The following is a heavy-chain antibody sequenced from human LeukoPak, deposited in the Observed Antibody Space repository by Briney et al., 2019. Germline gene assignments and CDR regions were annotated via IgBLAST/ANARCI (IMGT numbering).Heavy chain of an antibody. V-gene: IGHV4-59*08. CDR3: ARHPSTYCGGDCYSFWFDP. Sequence: SETLSLTCTVSGGSISSYYWSWIRQPPGKGLEWIGYIYYSGSTNYSPSLKSRVTISVDTSKNQFSLKLSSVTAADTAVYYCARHPSTYCGGDCYSFWFDPWGQGTLVTVSS. CDR1: GGSISSYY. CDR2: IYYSGST. J-gene: IGHJ5*02. D-gene: IGHD2-21*02.